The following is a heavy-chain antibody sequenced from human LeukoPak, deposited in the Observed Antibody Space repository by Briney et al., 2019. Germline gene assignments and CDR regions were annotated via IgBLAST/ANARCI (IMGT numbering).Heavy chain of an antibody. J-gene: IGHJ5*02. CDR3: AKDRGSRWFDP. D-gene: IGHD3-10*01. CDR2: ISGSGGST. CDR1: GFTFSSCA. Sequence: GGSLRLSCAASGFTFSSCAMSWVRQARGKGLEWVSAISGSGGSTYYADSVKGRFTISRDNSKNTLYLQMNSLRAEDTAVYYCAKDRGSRWFDPWGQGTLVTVSS. V-gene: IGHV3-23*01.